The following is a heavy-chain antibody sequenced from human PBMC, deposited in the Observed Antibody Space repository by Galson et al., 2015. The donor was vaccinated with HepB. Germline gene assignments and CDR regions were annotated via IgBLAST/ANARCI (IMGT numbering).Heavy chain of an antibody. D-gene: IGHD5-12*01. CDR3: ARERYSGYDLDY. J-gene: IGHJ4*02. V-gene: IGHV3-66*01. CDR2: TNSGGST. Sequence: SLRLSCAASGFTVSSNYMNWVRQAPGKGLEWVSVTNSGGSTYYADSVKGRFTISRDNSKNTLYLQMNSLRAEDTAVYYCARERYSGYDLDYWGQGTLVTVSS. CDR1: GFTVSSNY.